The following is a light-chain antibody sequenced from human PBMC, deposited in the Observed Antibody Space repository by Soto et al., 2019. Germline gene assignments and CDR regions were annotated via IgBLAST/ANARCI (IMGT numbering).Light chain of an antibody. Sequence: DIQMTQSPSTLSASVGDRVTITCRASQSISTWLAWYHQKPGQAPKLLIFGASSLQSGVPSRFSGSGSRTEFSLTISGLQPDDFATYYCQQYNFYPYTFGEGTKLEIK. CDR1: QSISTW. V-gene: IGKV1-5*01. CDR3: QQYNFYPYT. CDR2: GAS. J-gene: IGKJ2*01.